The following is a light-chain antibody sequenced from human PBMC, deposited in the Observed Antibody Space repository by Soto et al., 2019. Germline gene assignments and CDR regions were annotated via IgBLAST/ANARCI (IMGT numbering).Light chain of an antibody. CDR2: DAC. CDR3: QQYNQWPIT. V-gene: IGKV3-20*01. Sequence: EFVLTQSPGTLSLSPGERATLSCRASQTVRNNYLAWYQQKPGQAPRLLIYDACSRETGIPDRFSGGGSGTEFTLTISSLQSEDFAVFYCQQYNQWPITFGQGTRLEIK. J-gene: IGKJ5*01. CDR1: QTVRNNY.